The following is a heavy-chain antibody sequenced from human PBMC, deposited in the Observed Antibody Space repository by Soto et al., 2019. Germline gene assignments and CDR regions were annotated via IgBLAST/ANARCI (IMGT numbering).Heavy chain of an antibody. J-gene: IGHJ6*02. CDR3: VEGGLGSYGYYYYYGMDV. CDR1: GFTFSSYA. CDR2: ISSNGGST. D-gene: IGHD3-10*01. V-gene: IGHV3-64D*06. Sequence: GGSLRLSCSASGFTFSSYAMHWVRQAPGKGLEYVSAISSNGGSTYYADSVKGRFTISRDNSKNTLYLQMSSLRAEDTAVYYCVEGGLGSYGYYYYYGMDVWGQGTTVTVSS.